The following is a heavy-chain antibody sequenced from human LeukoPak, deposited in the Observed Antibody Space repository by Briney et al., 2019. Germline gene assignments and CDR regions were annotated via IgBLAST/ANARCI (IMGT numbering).Heavy chain of an antibody. J-gene: IGHJ4*02. CDR1: GGSITSYS. Sequence: SETLSLTCTVSGGSITSYSWSWVRQPAGKGLEWIGRFYTSGSTNYNPSLKSRVTMSIDTSKNQFSLKLTSLTAADTAVYYCSGGRYYFVSWRQRIHVTVCS. CDR2: FYTSGST. V-gene: IGHV4-4*07. CDR3: SGGRYYFVS.